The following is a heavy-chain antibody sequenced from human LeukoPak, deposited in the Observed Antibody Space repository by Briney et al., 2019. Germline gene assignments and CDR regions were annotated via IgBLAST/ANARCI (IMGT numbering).Heavy chain of an antibody. CDR1: GGSISSTTYY. J-gene: IGHJ4*02. D-gene: IGHD2-15*01. Sequence: PSETLSLTCTVSGGSISSTTYYWGWIRQPPGKGLEGMGSSYYSGSTYYNPSLKSRVTISVDTSKNQFSLKLSSVTAADTAVYYCARHLLGYCSGGNCYYFDFWGQGTLVTVSS. V-gene: IGHV4-39*01. CDR2: SYYSGST. CDR3: ARHLLGYCSGGNCYYFDF.